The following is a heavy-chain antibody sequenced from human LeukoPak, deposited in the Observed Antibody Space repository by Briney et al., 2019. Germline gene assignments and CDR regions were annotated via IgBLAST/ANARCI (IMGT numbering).Heavy chain of an antibody. V-gene: IGHV4-34*01. CDR1: GGSFSGYY. J-gene: IGHJ2*01. CDR2: INHSGST. CDR3: ARRRQYDSSLFWNFDL. D-gene: IGHD6-6*01. Sequence: SETLSLTCAVYGGSFSGYYWSWIRQSPGKGLEWVGEINHSGSTNYNPSLKSRVTISVDTSKNQFSLKLSSVTAADTAVYYCARRRQYDSSLFWNFDLWGRGTLVIVSS.